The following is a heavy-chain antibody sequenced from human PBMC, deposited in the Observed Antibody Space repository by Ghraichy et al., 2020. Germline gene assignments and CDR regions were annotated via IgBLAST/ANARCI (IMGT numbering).Heavy chain of an antibody. CDR2: IWYDGSNK. Sequence: GGSLRLSFAASGFTFSSYGMHWVRQAPVKGLECVAVIWYDGSNKYYADSVKGRFNISRDNSKNTLYLQMNSPRAEDTAVYYCARGGVAGLPFDYWGQGTLVTVSS. D-gene: IGHD6-19*01. J-gene: IGHJ4*02. V-gene: IGHV3-33*01. CDR3: ARGGVAGLPFDY. CDR1: GFTFSSYG.